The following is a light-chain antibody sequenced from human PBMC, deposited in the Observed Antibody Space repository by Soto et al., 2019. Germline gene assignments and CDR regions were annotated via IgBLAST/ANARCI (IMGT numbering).Light chain of an antibody. V-gene: IGLV2-8*01. Sequence: QSALIQPPSASGSPGQSVTISCTGTRRDIGGYDSVSWYQQHPGKAPKLLISEVTKRPSGVPDRFSGSKSGNTASLTISGLQSDDEADYYCCSFAGGTNLVFGTGTKVTVL. CDR1: RRDIGGYDS. J-gene: IGLJ1*01. CDR3: CSFAGGTNLV. CDR2: EVT.